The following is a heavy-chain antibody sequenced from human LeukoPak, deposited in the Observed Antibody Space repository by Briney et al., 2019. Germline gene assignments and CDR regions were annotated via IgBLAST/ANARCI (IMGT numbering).Heavy chain of an antibody. D-gene: IGHD3-10*01. CDR1: GYTFSDYY. V-gene: IGHV3-11*03. Sequence: GGSLRLSCAASGYTFSDYYMSWSRQAPGKGLEWVSYISSSSSYTNYADSVKGRFTISRDNAKNSLYLQMNSLRAEDTAVYYCARSGLRRGITMVRGVDYWGQGTLVTVSS. CDR3: ARSGLRRGITMVRGVDY. J-gene: IGHJ4*02. CDR2: ISSSSSYT.